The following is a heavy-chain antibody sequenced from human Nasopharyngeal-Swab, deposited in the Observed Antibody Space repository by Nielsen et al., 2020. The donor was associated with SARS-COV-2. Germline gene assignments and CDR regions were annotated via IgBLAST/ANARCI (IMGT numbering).Heavy chain of an antibody. Sequence: GEPLKISCAASGFTFSSYSMNWVRQAPGKGLEWVSSISSSSSYIYYADSVKGRFTISRDNAKNSLYLQMNSLRAEDTAVYYCARDSGSSGEYFQHWGQGTLVTVSS. CDR1: GFTFSSYS. V-gene: IGHV3-21*01. J-gene: IGHJ1*01. CDR3: ARDSGSSGEYFQH. D-gene: IGHD6-19*01. CDR2: ISSSSSYI.